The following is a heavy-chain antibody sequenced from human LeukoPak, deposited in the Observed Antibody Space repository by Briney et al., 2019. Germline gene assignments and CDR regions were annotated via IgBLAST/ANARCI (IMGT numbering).Heavy chain of an antibody. CDR2: ISGSGDST. CDR3: TKPDCPSTSCYTLDY. D-gene: IGHD2-2*02. CDR1: GFTFNNYT. J-gene: IGHJ4*02. Sequence: GGSLRLSCVASGFTFNNYTMRWVRQAPGKGLEWVSAISGSGDSTYYADSVRGRFTISRDNSKNTLYLQMNSLRVEDTAVYYCTKPDCPSTSCYTLDYWGQGILVTVSS. V-gene: IGHV3-23*01.